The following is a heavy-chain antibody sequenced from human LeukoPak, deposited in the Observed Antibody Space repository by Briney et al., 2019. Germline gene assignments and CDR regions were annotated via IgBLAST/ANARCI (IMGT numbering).Heavy chain of an antibody. D-gene: IGHD6-13*01. Sequence: SETLSLTCTVSGGSISTSNYYWGWIRQPPGKGLEWIGSIYYSGSTYYNPSLKSRVTMSGDTSKNQFSLKLNSVTAADTAVYYCATLAAAGRDFDYWGQGTLVTVSS. CDR1: GGSISTSNYY. J-gene: IGHJ4*02. V-gene: IGHV4-39*07. CDR2: IYYSGST. CDR3: ATLAAAGRDFDY.